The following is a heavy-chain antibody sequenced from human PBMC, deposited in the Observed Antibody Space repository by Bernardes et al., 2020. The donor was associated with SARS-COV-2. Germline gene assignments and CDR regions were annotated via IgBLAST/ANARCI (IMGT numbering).Heavy chain of an antibody. CDR2: ISWNSGSI. V-gene: IGHV3-9*01. Sequence: GGSLRLSCAASGFTFDDYAMHWVRQAPGKGLEWVSGISWNSGSIGYADSVKGRFTIARDNAKNSLYLQMNSLRAEDTALYYCAKVSYSGYEDDAFDIWGQGTMVTVSS. CDR3: AKVSYSGYEDDAFDI. D-gene: IGHD5-12*01. J-gene: IGHJ3*02. CDR1: GFTFDDYA.